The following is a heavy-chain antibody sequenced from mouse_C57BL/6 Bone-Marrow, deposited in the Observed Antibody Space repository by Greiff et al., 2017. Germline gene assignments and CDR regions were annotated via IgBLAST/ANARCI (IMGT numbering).Heavy chain of an antibody. CDR2: IYPRDGST. CDR3: ARVEFDGSSGDWYFDV. Sequence: VQLQQSGPELVKPGASVKLSCKASGYTFTSYAINWVKQRPGQGLEWIGWIYPRDGSTKYNEKFKGKATLTVDTSSSTAYMELHSLTSEDSAVYFFARVEFDGSSGDWYFDVWGTGTTVTVSS. V-gene: IGHV1-85*01. D-gene: IGHD1-1*01. CDR1: GYTFTSYA. J-gene: IGHJ1*03.